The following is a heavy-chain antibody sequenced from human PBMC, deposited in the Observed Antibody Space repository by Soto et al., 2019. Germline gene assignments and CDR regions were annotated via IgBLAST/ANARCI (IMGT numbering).Heavy chain of an antibody. CDR2: ISGGGDNI. CDR3: ANDLHWYGMDV. V-gene: IGHV3-23*01. J-gene: IGHJ6*02. Sequence: EMQLLESGGGLVQPGGSLRLSCVASGFPFSNYFMDWVRQVPGKGLEWVTVISGGGDNIQYGESVRGRFTISRDNSKNTLYLQMNSLRGDDTAVYYCANDLHWYGMDVWGQGTTVTVSS. D-gene: IGHD1-1*01. CDR1: GFPFSNYF.